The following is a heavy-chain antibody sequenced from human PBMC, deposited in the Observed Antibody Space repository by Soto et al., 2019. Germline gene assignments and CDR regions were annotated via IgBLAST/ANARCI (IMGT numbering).Heavy chain of an antibody. D-gene: IGHD3-22*01. CDR2: MNPNSGNT. V-gene: IGHV1-8*01. J-gene: IGHJ5*02. CDR1: GYTFTSYD. Sequence: AASVKVSCKASGYTFTSYDINWVRQATGQGLEWMGWMNPNSGNTGYAQKFQGRVTMTRNASISTAYMELSSLRSEDTAVYYCARTYYYDSSGYWKFDPWGQGTLVTVSS. CDR3: ARTYYYDSSGYWKFDP.